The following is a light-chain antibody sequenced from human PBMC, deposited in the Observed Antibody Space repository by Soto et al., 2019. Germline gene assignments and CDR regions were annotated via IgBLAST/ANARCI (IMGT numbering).Light chain of an antibody. V-gene: IGLV2-11*02. Sequence: SALTHPRSVSGSPGQSVTVSCSGTSSDNGGYDYVAWYQQNPGKAPKLMIYDVIKRPSGVLDRFSGSKSGNTASMPISWLHFEDEADNYCCAYAGMSNFVVGTGTNVTVL. CDR1: SSDNGGYDY. CDR3: CAYAGMSNFV. CDR2: DVI. J-gene: IGLJ1*01.